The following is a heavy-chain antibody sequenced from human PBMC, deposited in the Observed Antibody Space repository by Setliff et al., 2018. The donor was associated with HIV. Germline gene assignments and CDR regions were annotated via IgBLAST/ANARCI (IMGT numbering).Heavy chain of an antibody. V-gene: IGHV4-38-2*02. CDR2: IYHSGST. Sequence: SETLSLTCAVSGDSIISSNWWNWVRQPPGKGLEWIGSIYHSGSTYYNPSLKSRVTISVDTSKNQFSLKLSSVTAADTAVYFCAREGSTSWYADYWGQGTLVTVSS. J-gene: IGHJ4*02. CDR3: AREGSTSWYADY. CDR1: GDSIISSNW. D-gene: IGHD6-13*01.